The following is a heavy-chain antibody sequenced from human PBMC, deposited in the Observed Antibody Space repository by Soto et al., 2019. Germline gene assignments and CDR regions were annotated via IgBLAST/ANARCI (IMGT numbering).Heavy chain of an antibody. V-gene: IGHV4-31*03. Sequence: SETLSLTCTVSGGSISSGGYYWSWIRQHPGKGLEWIGYIYYSGSTYYNPSLKSRVTISVDTSKNQFSLKLSSVTAADTAVYYCARNAVAGYGYFDYWGQGTLVTVSS. D-gene: IGHD6-19*01. J-gene: IGHJ4*02. CDR3: ARNAVAGYGYFDY. CDR2: IYYSGST. CDR1: GGSISSGGYY.